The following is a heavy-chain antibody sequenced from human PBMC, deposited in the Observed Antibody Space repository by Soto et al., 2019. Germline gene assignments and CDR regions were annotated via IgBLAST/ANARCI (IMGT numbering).Heavy chain of an antibody. CDR1: GFTFSSHA. Sequence: GGSLRLSCAASGFTFSSHAMSWVRQAPGKGMEWVAAISGSGGRTYYADSVKGRFTISRDNSKNTLYLQMNSLRAEDAAVYYCAKDLVGSNADYFDYWGQGTLVTVSS. CDR2: ISGSGGRT. D-gene: IGHD2-15*01. J-gene: IGHJ4*02. V-gene: IGHV3-23*01. CDR3: AKDLVGSNADYFDY.